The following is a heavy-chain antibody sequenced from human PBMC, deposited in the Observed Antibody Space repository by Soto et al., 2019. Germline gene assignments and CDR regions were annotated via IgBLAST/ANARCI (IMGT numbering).Heavy chain of an antibody. D-gene: IGHD3-10*01. CDR3: ARLYGAMVRGVIDY. CDR2: IYYSGST. V-gene: IGHV4-61*01. J-gene: IGHJ4*02. CDR1: GGSVSSGSYY. Sequence: SETLSLTCTVSGGSVSSGSYYWSWIRQPPGKGLEWIGYIYYSGSTNYNPSLKSRVTISVDTSKNQFSLKLSSVTAADTAVYYCARLYGAMVRGVIDYWGQGTLVTVSS.